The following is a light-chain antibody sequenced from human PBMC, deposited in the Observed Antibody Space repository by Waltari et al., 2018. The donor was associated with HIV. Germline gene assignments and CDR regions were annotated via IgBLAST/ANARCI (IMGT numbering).Light chain of an antibody. J-gene: IGLJ1*01. Sequence: QSALTQPPSASGSPGQSVTISCSGTSSDGGSYKCVSWYQHHTGKAPKLIIYEVTKRPSGVPDRFSGSRSGNTASLTVSGLQTDDEADYYCSSYSGTNNFGVFGTGTTVTVL. CDR3: SSYSGTNNFGV. V-gene: IGLV2-8*01. CDR1: SSDGGSYKC. CDR2: EVT.